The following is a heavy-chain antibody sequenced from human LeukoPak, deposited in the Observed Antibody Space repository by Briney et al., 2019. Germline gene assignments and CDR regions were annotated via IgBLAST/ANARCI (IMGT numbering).Heavy chain of an antibody. CDR3: ARAHSSSWYYFDY. D-gene: IGHD6-13*01. CDR1: GGSISSGGYY. CDR2: IYYSGST. Sequence: SQTLSLTCTVSGGSISSGGYYWSWLRQHPGKGLEWIGYIYYSGSTYYNPSLKSRVTISVDTSKSQFSLNLSSVNAADTAVYYCARAHSSSWYYFDYWGQGTLVTVSS. V-gene: IGHV4-31*03. J-gene: IGHJ4*02.